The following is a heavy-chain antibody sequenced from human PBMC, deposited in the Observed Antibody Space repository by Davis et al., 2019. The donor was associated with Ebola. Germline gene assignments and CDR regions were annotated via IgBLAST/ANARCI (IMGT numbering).Heavy chain of an antibody. CDR1: GYTFTSYG. CDR2: ISAYNGNT. J-gene: IGHJ4*02. CDR3: ARDWSGYGEY. Sequence: ASVKVSCKASGYTFTSYGISWVRQAPGQGLEWMGWISAYNGNTNYAQKPQGRVTITTDTSTSTAYMELRSLRSDDTALYYCARDWSGYGEYWGQGSLVTVSS. V-gene: IGHV1-18*01. D-gene: IGHD3-3*01.